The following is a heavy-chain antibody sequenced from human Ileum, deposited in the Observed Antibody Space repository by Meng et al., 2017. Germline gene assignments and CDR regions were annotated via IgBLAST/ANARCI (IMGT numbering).Heavy chain of an antibody. D-gene: IGHD5-12*01. Sequence: GESLKISCAASGFTFSRFAMHWVRQAPGKGLEWVAVVSFDEIKYYANSVRGRFTISRDTSNNTLYLQMCSLRPEDTAVYYCARDFTTSGFLFGHKDYWGQGTLVTVSS. J-gene: IGHJ4*02. V-gene: IGHV3-30*15. CDR1: GFTFSRFA. CDR3: ARDFTTSGFLFGHKDY. CDR2: VSFDEIK.